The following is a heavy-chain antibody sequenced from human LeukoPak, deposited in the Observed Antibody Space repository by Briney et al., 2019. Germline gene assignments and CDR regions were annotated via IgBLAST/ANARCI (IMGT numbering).Heavy chain of an antibody. V-gene: IGHV1-18*01. CDR2: ISAYNGNT. D-gene: IGHD4-11*01. CDR3: ARFYSNYQPADY. Sequence: ASVKVSCKASGYTFTSYGISWVRQAPGQGLEWMGWISAYNGNTNYAQKPQGRVTMTTDTSTSTAYMELRSLRSDDTAVYYCARFYSNYQPADYWGQGTLVTVSS. CDR1: GYTFTSYG. J-gene: IGHJ4*02.